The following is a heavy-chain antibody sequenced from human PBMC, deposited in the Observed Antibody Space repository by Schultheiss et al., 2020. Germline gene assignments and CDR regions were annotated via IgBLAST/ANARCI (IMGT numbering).Heavy chain of an antibody. Sequence: QTLSLTCAVYGGSFSGYYWSWIRQPPGKALDWLAHIDWDDDKFYSTSLKSRLTISKDTSKSQVVLTMTNMDPVDTATYYCARTSLGDGDFIDYWGQGTLVTVSS. CDR3: ARTSLGDGDFIDY. CDR1: GGSFSGYY. J-gene: IGHJ4*02. V-gene: IGHV2-70*16. D-gene: IGHD4-17*01. CDR2: IDWDDDK.